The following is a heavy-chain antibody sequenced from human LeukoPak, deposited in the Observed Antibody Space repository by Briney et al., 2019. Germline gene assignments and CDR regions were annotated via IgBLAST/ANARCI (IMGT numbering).Heavy chain of an antibody. CDR3: AGGGVVIPTDYYFDY. CDR2: INHSGST. V-gene: IGHV4-34*01. J-gene: IGHJ4*02. Sequence: SETLSLTCAVYGGSFSGYYWSWIRQPPGKGLEWIGEINHSGSTNYNPSLKSRVTISVDTSKNQFSLKLSSVTAADTAVYYCAGGGVVIPTDYYFDYWGQGTLVTVSS. CDR1: GGSFSGYY. D-gene: IGHD3-3*01.